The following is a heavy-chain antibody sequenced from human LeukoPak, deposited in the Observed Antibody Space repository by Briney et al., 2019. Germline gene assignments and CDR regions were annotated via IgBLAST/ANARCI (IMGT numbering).Heavy chain of an antibody. V-gene: IGHV4-39*07. CDR2: IFYTGST. D-gene: IGHD3-16*02. Sequence: SETLSLTCTVSAGSIVSTTYYWGWIRQPPGKGLEWVGNIFYTGSTYYNASLKSRLTISVDTSKNQFSLKLSSVTAADTAVYYCARVPTYYDYVWGSYRYTYLDYWGQGTLVTVSS. J-gene: IGHJ4*02. CDR3: ARVPTYYDYVWGSYRYTYLDY. CDR1: AGSIVSTTYY.